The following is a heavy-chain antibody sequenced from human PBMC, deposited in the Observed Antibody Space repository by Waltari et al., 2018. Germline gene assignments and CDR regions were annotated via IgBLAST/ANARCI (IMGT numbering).Heavy chain of an antibody. CDR3: ARMGEGFLEWLPQFDY. CDR2: VDPEDGET. CDR1: GYTFTDYY. D-gene: IGHD3-3*01. V-gene: IGHV1-69-2*01. J-gene: IGHJ4*02. Sequence: EVQLVQSGAEVKKPGATVKISCKVSGYTFTDYYMHWVQQAPGKGLEWMGLVDPEDGETIYAEKFQGRVTITADESTSTAYMELSSLRSEDTAVYYCARMGEGFLEWLPQFDYWGQGTLVTVSS.